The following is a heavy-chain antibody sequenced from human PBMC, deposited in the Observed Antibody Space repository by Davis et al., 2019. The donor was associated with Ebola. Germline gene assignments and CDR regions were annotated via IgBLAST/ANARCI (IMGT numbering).Heavy chain of an antibody. CDR3: ASGAMTYYDSSGYYYEGYYYMDV. D-gene: IGHD3-22*01. J-gene: IGHJ6*03. Sequence: GESLKISCKGSGYSFTSYWISWVRQMPGKGLEWMGRIDPSDSYTNYSPSFQGHVTISADKSISTAYLQWSSLKASDTAMYYCASGAMTYYDSSGYYYEGYYYMDVWGKGTTVTVSS. CDR2: IDPSDSYT. CDR1: GYSFTSYW. V-gene: IGHV5-10-1*01.